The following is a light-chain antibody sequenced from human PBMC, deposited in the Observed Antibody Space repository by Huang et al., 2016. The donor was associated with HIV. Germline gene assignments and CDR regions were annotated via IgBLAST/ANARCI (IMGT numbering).Light chain of an antibody. Sequence: AIQMTQSPSSLSASVGDRVTITCRASQGIRNDLGRDQQKPGKPPKHLIYAATSLQSGVPSRFSGSGSDTNFTLTISGLQPEDFATCFCLQDYNFPYTFGQGTEVE. CDR1: QGIRND. J-gene: IGKJ2*01. CDR3: LQDYNFPYT. CDR2: AAT. V-gene: IGKV1-6*01.